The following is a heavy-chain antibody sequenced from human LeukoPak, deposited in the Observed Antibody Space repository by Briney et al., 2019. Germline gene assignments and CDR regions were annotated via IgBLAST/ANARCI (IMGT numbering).Heavy chain of an antibody. V-gene: IGHV4-59*01. J-gene: IGHJ4*02. CDR3: ARIYGSGSYVDY. D-gene: IGHD3-10*01. CDR1: GGSISSYF. CDR2: IFYSGRT. Sequence: SETLSLTCTVSGGSISSYFWTWIRQPPGKGLECIGYIFYSGRTNYNPPLKSRVTISADTSKNQFSLKLSSVTDADTAVYYCARIYGSGSYVDYWGQGTLVTVSS.